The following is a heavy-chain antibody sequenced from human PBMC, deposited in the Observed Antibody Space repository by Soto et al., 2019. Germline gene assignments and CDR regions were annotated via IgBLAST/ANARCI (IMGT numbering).Heavy chain of an antibody. Sequence: EVKLLESGGGLAQPGGSLRLSCVGSGFTFDSYAISWVRQAPGERLQWIAAISGSADGTDYAHSVRGRFTISRDKAKKTVHLQMDSLRVEDTAVYFCAKDTVGGYSFWSGYYSDGLDGWGQGTLVSVS. CDR3: AKDTVGGYSFWSGYYSDGLDG. CDR2: ISGSADGT. D-gene: IGHD3-3*01. CDR1: GFTFDSYA. V-gene: IGHV3-23*01. J-gene: IGHJ3*01.